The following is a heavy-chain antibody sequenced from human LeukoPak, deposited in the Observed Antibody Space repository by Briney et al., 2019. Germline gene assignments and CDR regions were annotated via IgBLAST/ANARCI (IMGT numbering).Heavy chain of an antibody. D-gene: IGHD2-2*01. Sequence: NPSGTLSLTCTVSGGSISSYYWSWIRQPPGKGLEWIGYIYYSGSTNYNPSLKSRVTLSVDTSKNQFSLKLSSVTAADTAVYYCARGSDCSSTSCFPGDYYYYYMDVWGKGTTVTVSS. CDR2: IYYSGST. V-gene: IGHV4-59*01. J-gene: IGHJ6*03. CDR3: ARGSDCSSTSCFPGDYYYYYMDV. CDR1: GGSISSYY.